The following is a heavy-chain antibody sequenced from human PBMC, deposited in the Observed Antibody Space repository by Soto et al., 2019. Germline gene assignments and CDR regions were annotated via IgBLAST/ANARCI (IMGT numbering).Heavy chain of an antibody. CDR2: ISSSSSTI. Sequence: GGSLRLSCAASGFTFSSYNMNWVRQAPGKGLEWLSYISSSSSTIYNADSVKGRFTISRDNAKNSLYLQMNSLRDEDTAVYYCARYFSMTTVTTSKHYYYGMDVWGQGTTVTVSS. CDR3: ARYFSMTTVTTSKHYYYGMDV. J-gene: IGHJ6*02. D-gene: IGHD4-17*01. V-gene: IGHV3-48*02. CDR1: GFTFSSYN.